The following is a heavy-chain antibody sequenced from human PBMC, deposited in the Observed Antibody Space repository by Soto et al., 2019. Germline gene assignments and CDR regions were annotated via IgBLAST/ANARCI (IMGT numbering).Heavy chain of an antibody. Sequence: QVKLVESGGGVVQPGGSLRLSCAASGFTFSNYGMYWARQAPGKGLQWVTFIWNDGKNRFYEDSVKGRFTNSRDNFKNTLYLQMDSLRAEDTGVYYCARGYGGSFPHWYFDLWGRGTRVAVSS. CDR1: GFTFSNYG. D-gene: IGHD1-26*01. J-gene: IGHJ2*01. CDR3: ARGYGGSFPHWYFDL. V-gene: IGHV3-33*01. CDR2: IWNDGKNR.